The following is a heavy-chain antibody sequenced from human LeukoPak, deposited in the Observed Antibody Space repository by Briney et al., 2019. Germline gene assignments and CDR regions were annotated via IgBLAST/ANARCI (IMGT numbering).Heavy chain of an antibody. CDR3: ARSGGGF. Sequence: GGSLRLSCAASGFTFSSYGMHWVRQAPGKGLEWVTFIRYDGSDKYYADSVKGRFTISRDNSQNTLFLQMNSLRAEDTAVYYCARSGGGFWGQGTMVTVSS. CDR2: IRYDGSDK. J-gene: IGHJ3*01. V-gene: IGHV3-30*02. D-gene: IGHD4-23*01. CDR1: GFTFSSYG.